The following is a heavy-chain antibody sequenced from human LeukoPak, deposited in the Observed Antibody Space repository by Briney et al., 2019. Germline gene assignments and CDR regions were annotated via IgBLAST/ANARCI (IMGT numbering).Heavy chain of an antibody. D-gene: IGHD6-19*01. CDR2: ISAYNGNT. J-gene: IGHJ4*02. Sequence: ASVKVSCTASGYTFTSYGISWVRQAPGQGLEWMGWISAYNGNTNYAQKLQGRVTMTTDTSTSTAYLELRSLRCDDTAVYYCARDSQYSSGWFGDSFDYWGQGALVTVSS. CDR1: GYTFTSYG. V-gene: IGHV1-18*01. CDR3: ARDSQYSSGWFGDSFDY.